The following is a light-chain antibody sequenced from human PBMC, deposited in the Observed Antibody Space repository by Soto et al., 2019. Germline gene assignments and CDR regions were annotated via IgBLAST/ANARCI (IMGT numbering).Light chain of an antibody. CDR3: QQYEDLTRT. Sequence: DIQMTQLPSSLSASVGDRVTITCQASEDISKFLTWYQQKPGKAPKLLISEVSNLETGVPSRFSGSGSGTDFTLTISSLQPDDIATYYCQQYEDLTRTFGQGTRLEIK. CDR2: EVS. CDR1: EDISKF. V-gene: IGKV1-33*01. J-gene: IGKJ5*01.